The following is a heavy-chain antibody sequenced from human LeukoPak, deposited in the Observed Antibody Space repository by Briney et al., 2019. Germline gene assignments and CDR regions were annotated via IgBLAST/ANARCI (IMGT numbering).Heavy chain of an antibody. CDR1: GFTFSSYS. V-gene: IGHV3-30*18. CDR2: ISYDGSNK. J-gene: IGHJ4*02. Sequence: GGSLRLSCAASGFTFSSYSMNWVRQAPGKGLEWVAVISYDGSNKYYADSVKGRFTISRDNSKNTLYLQMNSLRAEDTAVYYCAKDSPIAPPYWGQGTLVTVSS. D-gene: IGHD2-21*01. CDR3: AKDSPIAPPY.